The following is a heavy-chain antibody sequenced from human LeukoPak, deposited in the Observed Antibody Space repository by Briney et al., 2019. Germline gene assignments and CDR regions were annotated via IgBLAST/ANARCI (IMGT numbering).Heavy chain of an antibody. CDR3: ARDLGYCSSTSCYNRWFGP. D-gene: IGHD2-2*02. J-gene: IGHJ5*02. CDR1: GFTFSSCS. CDR2: ISSSGTYV. Sequence: KPGGSLRLSCAASGFTFSSCSINWVRQAPGKGLEWVSSISSSGTYVYYADSVKGRFTISRDNAKNSLYLQMNSLRVEDTAVYYCARDLGYCSSTSCYNRWFGPWGQGTLVTVSS. V-gene: IGHV3-21*01.